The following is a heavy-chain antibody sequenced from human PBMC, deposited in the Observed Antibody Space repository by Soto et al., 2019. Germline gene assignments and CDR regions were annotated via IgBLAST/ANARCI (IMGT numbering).Heavy chain of an antibody. J-gene: IGHJ5*02. CDR3: ARGGIVVVPAATSDP. Sequence: GGSLRLSCAASGFTFSSYSMNWVRQAPGKGLEWVSSISSSSSYIYYADSVKGRFTISRDNAKNSLYLQMNSLRAEDTAVYYCARGGIVVVPAATSDPWGQGTLVTVSS. CDR2: ISSSSSYI. CDR1: GFTFSSYS. V-gene: IGHV3-21*01. D-gene: IGHD2-2*01.